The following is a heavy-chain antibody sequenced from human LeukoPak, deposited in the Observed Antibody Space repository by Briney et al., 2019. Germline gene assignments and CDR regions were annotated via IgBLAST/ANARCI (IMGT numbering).Heavy chain of an antibody. V-gene: IGHV1-69*05. J-gene: IGHJ5*02. Sequence: SVKVSCKASGGTFSSYAISWVRQAPGQGVEWMGGIIPIFGTANYAQKFQGRVTITTDESTSTAYMELSSLRSEDTAVYYCARDVGYIAAAGTSTWGQGTLVTVSS. CDR2: IIPIFGTA. CDR1: GGTFSSYA. CDR3: ARDVGYIAAAGTST. D-gene: IGHD6-13*01.